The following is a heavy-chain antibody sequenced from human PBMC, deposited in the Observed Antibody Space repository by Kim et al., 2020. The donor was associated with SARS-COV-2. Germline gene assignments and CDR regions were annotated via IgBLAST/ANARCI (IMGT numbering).Heavy chain of an antibody. Sequence: QKFQGRVTLTADESTSTAYMELSSLRSEDTAVYYCARSFSSLVRYWYFDLWGRGTLVTVSS. D-gene: IGHD6-13*01. CDR3: ARSFSSLVRYWYFDL. J-gene: IGHJ2*01. V-gene: IGHV1-69*01.